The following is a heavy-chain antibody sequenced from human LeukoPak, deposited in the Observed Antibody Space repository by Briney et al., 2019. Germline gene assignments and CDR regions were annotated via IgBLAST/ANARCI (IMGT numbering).Heavy chain of an antibody. CDR1: GFTFSSYG. D-gene: IGHD3-22*01. Sequence: GGSLRLSCTASGFTFSSYGMHWVRQAPGQGLEWMGIINPSGGSTSYAQKFQGRVTMTRDTSTSTVYMELSSLRSEDTAVYYCARGGHYFSSGYYYLGYWGQGTLVTVSS. CDR2: INPSGGST. J-gene: IGHJ4*02. V-gene: IGHV1-46*01. CDR3: ARGGHYFSSGYYYLGY.